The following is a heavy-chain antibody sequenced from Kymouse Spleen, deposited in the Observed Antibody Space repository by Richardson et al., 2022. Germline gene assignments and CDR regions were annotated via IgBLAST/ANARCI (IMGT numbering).Heavy chain of an antibody. CDR3: ARALAARLDY. CDR1: GGSVSSGSYY. J-gene: IGHJ4*02. Sequence: QVQLQESGPGLVKPSETLSLTCTVSGGSVSSGSYYWSWIRQPPGKGLEWIGYIYYSGSTNYNPSLKSRVTISVDTSKNQFSLKLSSVTAADTAVYYCARALAARLDYWGQGTLVTVSS. D-gene: IGHD6-6*01. CDR2: IYYSGST. V-gene: IGHV4-61*01.